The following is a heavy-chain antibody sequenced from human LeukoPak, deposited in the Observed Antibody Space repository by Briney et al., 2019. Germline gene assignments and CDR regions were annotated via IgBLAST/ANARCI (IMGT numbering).Heavy chain of an antibody. V-gene: IGHV3-23*01. CDR1: GFTFSSNA. J-gene: IGHJ4*02. CDR3: AKRLIVSGSTGFDY. Sequence: GGSLRLSCAATGFTFSSNAMSWVRQAPGKGLEWVSAIGGSGANTYYADSVKGRFTISRDNSKNTLYLQMNSLRAEDTAVYYCAKRLIVSGSTGFDYWGQGTLVTVSS. CDR2: IGGSGANT. D-gene: IGHD1-26*01.